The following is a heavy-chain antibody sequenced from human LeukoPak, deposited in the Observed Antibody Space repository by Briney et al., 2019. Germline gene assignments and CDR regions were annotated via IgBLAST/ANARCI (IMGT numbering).Heavy chain of an antibody. CDR1: GYTFTGYY. D-gene: IGHD1-1*01. Sequence: GASVKVSCKASGYTFTGYYMHWVRQAPGQGLEWMGWTNPNSGGTNYAQKFQGRVTMTRDTSISTAYMELSRLRSDDTAVYYCARDLGVQLERRDWFDPWGQGTLVTVSS. V-gene: IGHV1-2*02. CDR2: TNPNSGGT. J-gene: IGHJ5*02. CDR3: ARDLGVQLERRDWFDP.